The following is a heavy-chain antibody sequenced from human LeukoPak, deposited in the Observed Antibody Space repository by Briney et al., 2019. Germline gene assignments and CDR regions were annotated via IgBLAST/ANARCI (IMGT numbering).Heavy chain of an antibody. J-gene: IGHJ4*02. D-gene: IGHD1-1*01. V-gene: IGHV4-34*12. CDR2: ILQSGST. Sequence: SETLSLTCAVYGGSFSGYYWGWIRQPPGKGLEWIGIILQSGSTYYNPSLKSRVTISVDTSKNQFSLRLSSVTAADTAVYYCVRARLERRISAFDSWGQGTLVTVSS. CDR3: VRARLERRISAFDS. CDR1: GGSFSGYY.